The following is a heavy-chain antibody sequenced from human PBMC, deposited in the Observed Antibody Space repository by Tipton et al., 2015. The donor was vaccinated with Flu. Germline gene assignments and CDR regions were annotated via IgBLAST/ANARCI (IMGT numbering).Heavy chain of an antibody. J-gene: IGHJ4*02. D-gene: IGHD2-2*02. CDR3: AKDRGPLALCTSSSCYIDH. CDR2: IYYSGVT. V-gene: IGHV4-39*07. CDR1: GGSINSRSYY. Sequence: TLSLTCTVSGGSINSRSYYWGWIRQPPGKGLEWIGNIYYSGVTYYNSSLKSRVTISIDKSRNQFSLKLKSVTAADTAVYYCAKDRGPLALCTSSSCYIDHWGQGALVTVSS.